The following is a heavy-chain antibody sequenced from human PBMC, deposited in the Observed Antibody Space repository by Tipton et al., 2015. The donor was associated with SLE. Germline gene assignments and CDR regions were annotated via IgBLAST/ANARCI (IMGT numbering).Heavy chain of an antibody. CDR2: IYYSGST. J-gene: IGHJ4*02. CDR1: GGSISSHY. Sequence: LRLSCTVSGGSISSHYWSWIRQPPGKGLEWIGYIYYSGSTNYNPSLKSRVTISVDTSKNQFSLKLRSVTAADTAVYYCARLPDYFDHWGQGALVTVSS. CDR3: ARLPDYFDH. V-gene: IGHV4-59*11.